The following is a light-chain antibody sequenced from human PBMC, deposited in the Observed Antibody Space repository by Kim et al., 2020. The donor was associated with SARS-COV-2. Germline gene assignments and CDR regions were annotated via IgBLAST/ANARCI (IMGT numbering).Light chain of an antibody. CDR2: DTS. CDR3: FLLENGPRL. J-gene: IGLJ2*01. Sequence: PGGTVTLTCASSTGAVTSGHYPYWFQQKPGQAPRTLISDTSNKHSWTPARFSGSLLGGKAALTLSGAQPEDEADYYCFLLENGPRLIGGGTDLT. CDR1: TGAVTSGHY. V-gene: IGLV7-46*01.